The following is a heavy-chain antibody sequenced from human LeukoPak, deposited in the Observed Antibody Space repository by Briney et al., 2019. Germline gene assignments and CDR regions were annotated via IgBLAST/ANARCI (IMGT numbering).Heavy chain of an antibody. CDR2: ISGSGGST. D-gene: IGHD2/OR15-2a*01. J-gene: IGHJ6*02. CDR1: GFTFSSYA. CDR3: AKSGGIYFYYGLDV. V-gene: IGHV3-23*01. Sequence: GGSLRLSCAASGFTFSSYAMSWVRQTPGKGLEWVSAISGSGGSTYYADSVKGRFTISRDNSKNTLFLQMNSLRVEDTAPYYCAKSGGIYFYYGLDVWGQGTTVTVSS.